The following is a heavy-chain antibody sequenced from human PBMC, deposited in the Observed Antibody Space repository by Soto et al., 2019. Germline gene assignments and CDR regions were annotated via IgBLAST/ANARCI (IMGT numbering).Heavy chain of an antibody. CDR1: GGSISSSSYY. Sequence: TSETLSLTCTVSGGSISSSSYYWGWIRQPPGKGLEWIGNIYYSGSTYYNPSLKSRVTISVDTSKNQFSLKLSSVTAADTGVYYCARQGGTSYYDSSGTRHFDYWGQGTLVTVSS. CDR3: ARQGGTSYYDSSGTRHFDY. CDR2: IYYSGST. J-gene: IGHJ4*02. V-gene: IGHV4-39*01. D-gene: IGHD3-22*01.